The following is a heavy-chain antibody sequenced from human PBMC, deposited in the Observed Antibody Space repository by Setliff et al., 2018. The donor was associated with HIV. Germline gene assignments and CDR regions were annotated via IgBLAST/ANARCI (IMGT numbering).Heavy chain of an antibody. CDR3: VGRPVGADNWFDS. V-gene: IGHV1-69*10. CDR2: IVPVLSIT. D-gene: IGHD1-26*01. CDR1: GGTFSSYV. J-gene: IGHJ5*01. Sequence: ASVKVSCKSSGGTFSSYVISWVRQAPGQGLEWMGGIVPVLSITKYAQKFQGRVTVTADKSTSTASMELSSLRSGDTAVYYCVGRPVGADNWFDSWGQGTLVTVSS.